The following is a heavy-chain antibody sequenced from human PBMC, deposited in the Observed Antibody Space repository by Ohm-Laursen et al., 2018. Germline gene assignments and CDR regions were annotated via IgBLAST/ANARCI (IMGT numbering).Heavy chain of an antibody. D-gene: IGHD6-19*01. Sequence: GTLSLTCAVNGESSSGYFWNWIRQPPGKGLEWIGEINQSGSTKYNPSLKRRVTLSADSSNSQFSLRLSSVTAADTATYYCARCSGFFKLDVWGQGTTVTVSS. V-gene: IGHV4-34*01. CDR2: INQSGST. J-gene: IGHJ6*02. CDR1: GESSSGYF. CDR3: ARCSGFFKLDV.